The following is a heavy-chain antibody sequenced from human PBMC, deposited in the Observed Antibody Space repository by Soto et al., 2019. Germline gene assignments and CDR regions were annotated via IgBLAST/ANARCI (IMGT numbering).Heavy chain of an antibody. CDR2: ISYDGSNK. CDR1: GFTFSSYA. V-gene: IGHV3-30-3*01. D-gene: IGHD6-19*01. J-gene: IGHJ6*02. CDR3: ARDVKEQWLDWFYYYYGMDV. Sequence: QVQLVESGGGVVQPGRSLRLSCAASGFTFSSYAMHWVRQAPGKGLEWVAVISYDGSNKYYADSVKGRFTISRDNSKNTLYLQMNSLRAEDTAVYYCARDVKEQWLDWFYYYYGMDVWGQGTTVTVSS.